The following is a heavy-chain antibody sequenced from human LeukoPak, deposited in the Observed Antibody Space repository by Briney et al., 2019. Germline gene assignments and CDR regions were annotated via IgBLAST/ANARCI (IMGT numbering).Heavy chain of an antibody. V-gene: IGHV3-11*04. CDR2: ISNDGTTI. CDR1: GFTFSDHY. Sequence: GGSLRLSCVASGFTFSDHYMSWIGQAPGQGLEWLAYISNDGTTIYYADSVKGRFTISRDNAKNSLHLQMNSLRAGDTAVYYCARDRRPSSWLGVGPWGQGTLVTVSS. D-gene: IGHD6-13*01. CDR3: ARDRRPSSWLGVGP. J-gene: IGHJ5*02.